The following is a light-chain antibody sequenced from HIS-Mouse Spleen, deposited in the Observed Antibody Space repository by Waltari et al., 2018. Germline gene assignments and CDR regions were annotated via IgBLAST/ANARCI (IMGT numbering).Light chain of an antibody. V-gene: IGLV3-21*03. CDR3: QVWDSSSDHPYV. CDR2: DDS. CDR1: KIGSKS. Sequence: SYVLTQPPSVSVAPGKTARLTCGGNKIGSKSVHWYTQKPGQAPVLVVYDDSDRPPGIPEQFSGSNSGNTATLTISRVEAGDEADYYCQVWDSSSDHPYVFGTGTKVTVL. J-gene: IGLJ1*01.